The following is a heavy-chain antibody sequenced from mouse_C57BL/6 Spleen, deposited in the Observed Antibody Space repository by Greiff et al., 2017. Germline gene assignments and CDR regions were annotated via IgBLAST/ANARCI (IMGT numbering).Heavy chain of an antibody. Sequence: QVQLQQSGAELVRPGSSVKLSCKASDYTFTSYWMDWVKQRPGQGLEWIGNIYPSDSETHYNQKFKDKATLTVDKSSSTAYMQLSSLTSEDSAVYYCARGGVWYFDVWGTGTTVTVSS. V-gene: IGHV1-61*01. J-gene: IGHJ1*03. CDR3: ARGGVWYFDV. CDR2: IYPSDSET. CDR1: DYTFTSYW.